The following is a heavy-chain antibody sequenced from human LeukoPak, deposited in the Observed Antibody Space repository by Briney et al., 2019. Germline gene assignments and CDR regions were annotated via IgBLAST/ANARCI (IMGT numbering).Heavy chain of an antibody. J-gene: IGHJ4*02. CDR2: IKQDGSEK. V-gene: IGHV3-7*01. D-gene: IGHD5-12*01. CDR1: GFTFSSRDW. CDR3: ATGGGYGHDF. Sequence: LSGGSLRLSCVASGFTFSSRDWMTWVRQAPGKGLEWVANIKQDGSEKYYVDSVKGRFTISRDNAKNSLYLQMNSLRAEDTAVYYCATGGGYGHDFWGQGTLVTVSS.